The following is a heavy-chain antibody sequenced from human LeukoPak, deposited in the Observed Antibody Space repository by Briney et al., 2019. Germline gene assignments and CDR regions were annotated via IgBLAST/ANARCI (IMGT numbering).Heavy chain of an antibody. V-gene: IGHV3-64D*06. J-gene: IGHJ4*02. Sequence: GRSLTPSCSASGLTFSSYATHWVRQPPGKGLEYVSAISSNGGRKYYADSVKGRFTISRDNCKNTLYLQMSSLRGEDTAVYYCVKDFGAGQQLVPYYWGQGTLVTVSS. D-gene: IGHD6-13*01. CDR1: GLTFSSYA. CDR3: VKDFGAGQQLVPYY. CDR2: ISSNGGRK.